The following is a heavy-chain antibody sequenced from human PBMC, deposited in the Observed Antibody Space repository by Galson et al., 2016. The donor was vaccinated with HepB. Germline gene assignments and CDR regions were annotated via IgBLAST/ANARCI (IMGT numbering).Heavy chain of an antibody. V-gene: IGHV3-30*18. CDR2: ISDDGSDK. CDR1: GFNFKKYA. Sequence: SLRLSCAASGFNFKKYAMHWVRQAPGKGLEWVAVISDDGSDKHYADSVKGRFTNSRDNSKNTQYLLMNSLRRDATAVYYCAKLYASGRDDFWGQGTLVTVSS. J-gene: IGHJ4*02. CDR3: AKLYASGRDDF. D-gene: IGHD6-19*01.